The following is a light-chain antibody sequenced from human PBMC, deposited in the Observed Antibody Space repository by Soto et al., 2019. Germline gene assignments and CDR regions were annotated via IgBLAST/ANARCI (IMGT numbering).Light chain of an antibody. CDR2: HAS. J-gene: IGKJ2*01. Sequence: IVMTQSPATLSVSPGDRATLSCRASQSVGSSLAWYQQKPGQAPRLLIYHASTRATAVPARFSGSGSRTEFTLTISSLQSEDFAVYYCQHHFNWPPFAFGPGTKLEI. CDR1: QSVGSS. CDR3: QHHFNWPPFA. V-gene: IGKV3-15*01.